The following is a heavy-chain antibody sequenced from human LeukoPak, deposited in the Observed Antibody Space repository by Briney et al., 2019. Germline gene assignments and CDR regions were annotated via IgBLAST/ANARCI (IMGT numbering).Heavy chain of an antibody. J-gene: IGHJ5*02. Sequence: ASVKLSCNASGYTFTNYAMHWVRQAPGQRLEWLGWINAGNANTKYSQKFQGRLTISRDTSASTAYMELSSLRSEDTAVYYCARDVGGIVAAGIWGWLDPWGQGTLVTLST. CDR1: GYTFTNYA. CDR3: ARDVGGIVAAGIWGWLDP. V-gene: IGHV1-3*01. D-gene: IGHD6-25*01. CDR2: INAGNANT.